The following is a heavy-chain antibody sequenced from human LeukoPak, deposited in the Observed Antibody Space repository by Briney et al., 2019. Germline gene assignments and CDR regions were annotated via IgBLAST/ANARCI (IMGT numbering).Heavy chain of an antibody. CDR3: ARDDRLRLGDHIYQPRAFDI. J-gene: IGHJ3*02. CDR2: IIPIFGTA. CDR1: GGTFSSYA. D-gene: IGHD3-16*01. Sequence: ASVKVSCKASGGTFSSYAISWVRQAPGQGLEWMGGIIPIFGTANYAQKFQGRVTITTDESTSTAYMELSSLRSEDTAVYYCARDDRLRLGDHIYQPRAFDIWGQGTMVTVSS. V-gene: IGHV1-69*05.